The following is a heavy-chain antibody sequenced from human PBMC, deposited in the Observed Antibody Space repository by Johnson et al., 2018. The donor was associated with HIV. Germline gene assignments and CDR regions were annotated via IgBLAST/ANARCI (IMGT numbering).Heavy chain of an antibody. CDR3: AKDNIVVVSRDAFDI. CDR2: IRYDGRNK. J-gene: IGHJ3*02. Sequence: QVQLVESGGGVVQPGGSLRLSCVVSGFTFSSYGMHWVRQAPGKGLEWVAFIRYDGRNKYYADSVKGRFTISRDNSKNTLYLQMNSLRAEDTAVYYCAKDNIVVVSRDAFDIWGQGTMVTVSS. V-gene: IGHV3-30*02. CDR1: GFTFSSYG. D-gene: IGHD2-15*01.